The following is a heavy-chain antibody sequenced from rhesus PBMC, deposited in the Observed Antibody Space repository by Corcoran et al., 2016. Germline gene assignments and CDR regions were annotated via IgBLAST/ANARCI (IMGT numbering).Heavy chain of an antibody. J-gene: IGHJ4*01. D-gene: IGHD5-12*01. V-gene: IGHV1-180*01. CDR2: IPPYNGNK. CDR3: TRGGYSYSFDY. Sequence: QVQLVQSGSEIKQPGASVKLSCKASGYTFTSYYMHWVRQAPGQGLEWIGRIPPYNGNKDYEKNCQGRVTITTDTSTSTGYMERSSLRAEDTAVYYCTRGGYSYSFDYWGQGVLVTVSS. CDR1: GYTFTSYY.